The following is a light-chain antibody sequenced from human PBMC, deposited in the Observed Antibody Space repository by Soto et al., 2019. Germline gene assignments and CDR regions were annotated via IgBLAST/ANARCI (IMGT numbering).Light chain of an antibody. CDR3: CSYTASDLWV. Sequence: PCALTWSPGHSVTICWTRTNDDIGGFPYVSWYQQVPGKAPTLMISAVTQRPSGVPDRFSGSKSGNTASLTISGLQADDEADYFCCSYTASDLWVFGGGTKVTVL. CDR1: NDDIGGFPY. J-gene: IGLJ3*02. CDR2: AVT. V-gene: IGLV2-11*01.